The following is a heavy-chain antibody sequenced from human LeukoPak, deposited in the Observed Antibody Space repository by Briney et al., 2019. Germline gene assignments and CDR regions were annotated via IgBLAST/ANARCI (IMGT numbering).Heavy chain of an antibody. D-gene: IGHD2-8*01. Sequence: ASVKVSCKASGYTFTSYGISWVRQAPGQGLEWMGWISAYNGNTNYAQKLQGRVTMTTDTSTRTAYMELRSLRSDDTAVYYCARDVCSNGVCYTYNYWGQGTLVTVSS. CDR2: ISAYNGNT. CDR1: GYTFTSYG. CDR3: ARDVCSNGVCYTYNY. V-gene: IGHV1-18*01. J-gene: IGHJ4*02.